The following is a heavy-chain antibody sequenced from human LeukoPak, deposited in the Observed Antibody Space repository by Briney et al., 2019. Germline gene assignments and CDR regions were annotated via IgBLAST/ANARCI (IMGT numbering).Heavy chain of an antibody. CDR3: ARGNGDTAMVTEFDY. V-gene: IGHV3-11*04. J-gene: IGHJ4*02. Sequence: PGGSLRLSCAASGFTFSSYAMSWIRQAPGKGLEWVSYISSSGSTIYYADSVKGRFTISRDNAKNSLYLQMNSLRAEDTAVYYCARGNGDTAMVTEFDYWGQGTLVTVSS. CDR2: ISSSGSTI. D-gene: IGHD5-18*01. CDR1: GFTFSSYA.